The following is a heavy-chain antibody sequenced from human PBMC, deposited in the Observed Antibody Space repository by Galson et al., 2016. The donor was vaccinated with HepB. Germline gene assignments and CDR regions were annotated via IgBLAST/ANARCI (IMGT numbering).Heavy chain of an antibody. V-gene: IGHV3-21*01. CDR3: ARSGGTYSSSSYYFDS. J-gene: IGHJ4*02. CDR1: GFVFSAYG. CDR2: ISNAGSYR. D-gene: IGHD6-6*01. Sequence: SLRLSCAGSGFVFSAYGFNWIRQAPGKGLEWVSSISNAGSYRHYTDSVKGRFTISRGNDKHSLYLQMNSLRAEDTAVYYCARSGGTYSSSSYYFDSWGQGTLVAVSS.